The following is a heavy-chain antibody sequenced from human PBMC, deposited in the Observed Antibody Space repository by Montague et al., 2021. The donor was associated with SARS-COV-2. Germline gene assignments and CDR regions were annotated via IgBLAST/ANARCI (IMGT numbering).Heavy chain of an antibody. D-gene: IGHD4-17*01. J-gene: IGHJ6*02. CDR2: IYYIGST. CDR1: GGSIGTYY. V-gene: IGHV4-59*01. Sequence: SETLSLTCTVSGGSIGTYYWNWIRQSPGKGLEWLGYIYYIGSTKYSPSLKSRVTISMDTSKDQLSLRLKSVTAADTAVYYCARDNYGDWGYYGLDVWGQGTPVIVSS. CDR3: ARDNYGDWGYYGLDV.